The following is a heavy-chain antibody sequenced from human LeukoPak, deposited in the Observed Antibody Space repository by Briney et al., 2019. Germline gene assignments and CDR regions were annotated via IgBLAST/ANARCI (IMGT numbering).Heavy chain of an antibody. CDR3: ARAIDDGYGTCFDY. CDR1: GYTFTSYD. J-gene: IGHJ4*02. D-gene: IGHD1/OR15-1a*01. Sequence: ASVKVSCKASGYTFTSYDINWVRQATGQGLEWMGWMNPNSGNTGYAQKFQGRVTMTRNTSISTAYMELSSLRSEDTAVYYCARAIDDGYGTCFDYWGQGTLVTVSS. V-gene: IGHV1-8*01. CDR2: MNPNSGNT.